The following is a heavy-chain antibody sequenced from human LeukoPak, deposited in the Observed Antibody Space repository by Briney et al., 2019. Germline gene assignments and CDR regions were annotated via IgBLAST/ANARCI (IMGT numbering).Heavy chain of an antibody. Sequence: SETLSLTCAVYGGSFSGYYWSWIRQPPGKGLEWLGEINHSGGTNYNPSLKRRVIISVDTSKQQFSLELSSVTAADTAVYYCARGLKWDYVETRLWNYWGQGTLVTVSS. CDR2: INHSGGT. CDR3: ARGLKWDYVETRLWNY. J-gene: IGHJ4*02. V-gene: IGHV4-34*01. D-gene: IGHD1-26*01. CDR1: GGSFSGYY.